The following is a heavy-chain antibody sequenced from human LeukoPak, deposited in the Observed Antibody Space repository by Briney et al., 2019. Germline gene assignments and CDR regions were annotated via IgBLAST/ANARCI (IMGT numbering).Heavy chain of an antibody. CDR1: GGSISGSSYY. Sequence: SETLSLTCTVSGGSISGSSYYWGWIRQPPGKGLEWIGSIYYSGSTYYNPSLKSRVTISVDTSKNQFSLKLSSVTAADTAVYYCARSYWDSSNFDYWGQGTLVTVSS. D-gene: IGHD6-13*01. V-gene: IGHV4-39*01. CDR2: IYYSGST. CDR3: ARSYWDSSNFDY. J-gene: IGHJ4*02.